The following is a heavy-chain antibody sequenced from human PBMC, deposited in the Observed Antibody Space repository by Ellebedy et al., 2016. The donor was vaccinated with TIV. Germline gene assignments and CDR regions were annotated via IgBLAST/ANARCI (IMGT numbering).Heavy chain of an antibody. V-gene: IGHV1-24*01. CDR1: GYTFTRYY. D-gene: IGHD2-15*01. CDR2: FDPEDGET. Sequence: ASVKVSCKASGYTFTRYYMHWVRQAPGKGLEWMGGFDPEDGETIYAQKFQGRVTMTEDTSTDTAYMELSSLRSEDTAVYYCAKVKWSHWYFDLWGRGTLVTVSS. J-gene: IGHJ2*01. CDR3: AKVKWSHWYFDL.